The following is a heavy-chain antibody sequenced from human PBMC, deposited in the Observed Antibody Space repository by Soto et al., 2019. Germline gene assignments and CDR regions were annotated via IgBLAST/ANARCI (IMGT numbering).Heavy chain of an antibody. V-gene: IGHV3-53*05. J-gene: IGHJ4*02. D-gene: IGHD6-19*01. Sequence: EVQLVEPGGGLIQPGGSLRLSCAASGFAVSSKYMTWVRQAPGKGLDWVSVIYGGGTTYYADSVQGRFTISRDTSKNTLYLQMNSLRAEDTAVYYCVQATGWPGFYFWGQGTLVTVSS. CDR3: VQATGWPGFYF. CDR1: GFAVSSKY. CDR2: IYGGGTT.